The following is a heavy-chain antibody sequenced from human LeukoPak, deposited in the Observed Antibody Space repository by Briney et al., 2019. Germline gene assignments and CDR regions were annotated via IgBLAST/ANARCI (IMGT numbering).Heavy chain of an antibody. CDR2: IIPIFGTA. CDR1: GGTFSSYA. D-gene: IGHD3-3*01. CDR3: ARGPADFWSGYYDY. V-gene: IGHV1-69*05. Sequence: GSSVNVSCKASGGTFSSYAISWVRQAPGQGLEWMGGIIPIFGTANYAQKFQGRVTITTDESTSTAYMELSSLRSEDTAVYYCARGPADFWSGYYDYWGQGTLVTVSS. J-gene: IGHJ4*02.